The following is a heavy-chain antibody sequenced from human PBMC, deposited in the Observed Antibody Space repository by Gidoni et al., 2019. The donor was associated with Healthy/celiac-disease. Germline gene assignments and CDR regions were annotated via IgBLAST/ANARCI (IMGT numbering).Heavy chain of an antibody. CDR1: GGTFSSYA. CDR2: IIPIFGTA. J-gene: IGHJ5*02. V-gene: IGHV1-69*01. CDR3: ARDLPSGSSSQEKYNWFDP. Sequence: QVQLVQSGAAVKKPGSSVKVSCKASGGTFSSYAIRWVRQAPGQGLEWMGGIIPIFGTANYAQKFQGRVTITADESTSTAYMELSSLRSEDTAVYYCARDLPSGSSSQEKYNWFDPWGQGTLVTVSS. D-gene: IGHD6-13*01.